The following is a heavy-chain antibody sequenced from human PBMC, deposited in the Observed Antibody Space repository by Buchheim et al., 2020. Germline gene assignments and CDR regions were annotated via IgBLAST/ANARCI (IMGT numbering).Heavy chain of an antibody. V-gene: IGHV4-4*02. CDR2: VYHRGNT. D-gene: IGHD1-1*01. CDR1: GGSVSSSNW. Sequence: QVQLEESGPGLVKPSGTLSLTCAVSGGSVSSSNWWSWVRQSPGRGLEWIGEVYHRGNTNYNPSFKSRVTISVDKSKNQFSLKLTSGSAADTAVYYWARATAPRFYMDVWGQGTT. CDR3: ARATAPRFYMDV. J-gene: IGHJ6*02.